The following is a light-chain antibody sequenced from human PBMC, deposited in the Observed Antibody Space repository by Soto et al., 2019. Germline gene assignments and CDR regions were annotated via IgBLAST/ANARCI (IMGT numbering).Light chain of an antibody. Sequence: EVVLTQSPDTLSLSPGERATLSCRASQSVGPSLFWYQQKPGRAPRLLSYDGFKMAAGVPARFSTSVSGTDFTLTISNLEAEDCAVYHCQQRNKWPPTFGGGTKLEIK. V-gene: IGKV3-11*01. J-gene: IGKJ4*01. CDR2: DGF. CDR1: QSVGPS. CDR3: QQRNKWPPT.